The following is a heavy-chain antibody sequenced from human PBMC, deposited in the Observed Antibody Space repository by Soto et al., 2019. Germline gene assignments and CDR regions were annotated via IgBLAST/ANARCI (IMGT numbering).Heavy chain of an antibody. V-gene: IGHV4-30-2*01. D-gene: IGHD1-7*01. CDR2: IYHSGST. J-gene: IGHJ4*02. CDR3: ARESSFRITGTYYFDY. CDR1: GGSISSGGYS. Sequence: SETLSLTCAVSGGSISSGGYSWSWIRQPPGKGLEWIGYIYHSGSTYYNPSLKSRATISVDRSKNQFSLRLSSVTAADTAVYYCARESSFRITGTYYFDYWGQGTLVTVSS.